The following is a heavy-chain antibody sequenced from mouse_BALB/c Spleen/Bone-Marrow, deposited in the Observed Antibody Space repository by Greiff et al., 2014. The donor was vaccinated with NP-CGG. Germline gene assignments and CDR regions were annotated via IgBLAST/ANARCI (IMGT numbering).Heavy chain of an antibody. J-gene: IGHJ2*01. CDR2: INPSSGYT. V-gene: IGHV1-4*02. CDR1: GYTFASSS. CDR3: AREATYYAYFDY. D-gene: IGHD1-1*01. Sequence: VQLQESAPELARPGASVKMSCKASGYTFASSSIQWIKQRPGQGLEWIGYINPSSGYTDYNLKFKDKTTMTTDKSSSTIYMQLPSLTSEDSAVDDCAREATYYAYFDYWGQGTTLAVSS.